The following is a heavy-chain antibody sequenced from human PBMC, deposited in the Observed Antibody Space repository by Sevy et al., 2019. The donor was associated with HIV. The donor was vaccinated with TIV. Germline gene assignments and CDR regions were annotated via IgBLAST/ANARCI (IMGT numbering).Heavy chain of an antibody. V-gene: IGHV3-23*01. CDR1: GFTFDDYA. J-gene: IGHJ5*01. D-gene: IGHD3-3*01. CDR2: IRGTGET. CDR3: AKDGSRIWNRHNWFDS. Sequence: GGSLRLSCAASGFTFDDYALSWVRQAPGMGLEWVSSIRGTGETYYTDPVKGRFTVSRDNSKTTMFLQMIGLRAEDTAVYYCAKDGSRIWNRHNWFDSWGQGTLVTVSS.